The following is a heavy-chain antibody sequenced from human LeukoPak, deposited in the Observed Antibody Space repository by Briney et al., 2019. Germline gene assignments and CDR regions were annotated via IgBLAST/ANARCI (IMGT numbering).Heavy chain of an antibody. J-gene: IGHJ4*02. CDR1: GYTFTNFG. D-gene: IGHD4-17*01. Sequence: ASVKVSCKASGYTFTNFGINWVRQAPGQGLEWMGWISAYNGNTNYAQRLQGRVTMTTDTSTSTAYMELRSLRSDDTAVYYCARDRDYGDYNTQDLLVYWGQGTLVTVSS. V-gene: IGHV1-18*01. CDR2: ISAYNGNT. CDR3: ARDRDYGDYNTQDLLVY.